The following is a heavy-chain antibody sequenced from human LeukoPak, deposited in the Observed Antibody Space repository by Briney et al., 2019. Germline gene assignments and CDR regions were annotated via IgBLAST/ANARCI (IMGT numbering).Heavy chain of an antibody. V-gene: IGHV3-23*01. CDR2: ISGSGCST. Sequence: GGSLRLSCAASGFTFRSYAMSWVRQAPGKGLEWVSAISGSGCSTYYADSVKGRFTISRDNSKNTLYLQMNSLRAEDTAVYYCALWFGELVDYWGQGTLVTVSS. CDR3: ALWFGELVDY. J-gene: IGHJ4*02. CDR1: GFTFRSYA. D-gene: IGHD3-10*01.